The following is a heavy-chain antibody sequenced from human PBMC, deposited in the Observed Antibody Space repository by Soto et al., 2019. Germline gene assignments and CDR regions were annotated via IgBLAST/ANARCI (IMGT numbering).Heavy chain of an antibody. CDR2: SSGSGVST. J-gene: IGHJ4*02. D-gene: IGHD4-4*01. V-gene: IGHV3-23*01. Sequence: GGSLRLSCAASGFTFSNFAMSWVRQAPGKGLEWVSASSGSGVSTFYSDSVKGRFTISRDNSKNTVSLQMSSLRAEDTAIYYCARGYSFGFEFWGQGILVTVSS. CDR1: GFTFSNFA. CDR3: ARGYSFGFEF.